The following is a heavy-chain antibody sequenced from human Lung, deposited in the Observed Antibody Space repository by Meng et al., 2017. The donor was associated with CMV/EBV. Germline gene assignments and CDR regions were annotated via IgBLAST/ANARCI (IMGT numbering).Heavy chain of an antibody. Sequence: ASVKVSCKASGYTFTGYYMHWVRQAPGQGLEWMGWINPNSGGTNYAQKFQGRVTMTRDTSISTAYMELSRLRSDDTAVYYCAGGLYDFWSGCYYYGRDVWGQGTTVTVSS. D-gene: IGHD3-3*01. CDR3: AGGLYDFWSGCYYYGRDV. J-gene: IGHJ6*02. CDR1: GYTFTGYY. CDR2: INPNSGGT. V-gene: IGHV1-2*02.